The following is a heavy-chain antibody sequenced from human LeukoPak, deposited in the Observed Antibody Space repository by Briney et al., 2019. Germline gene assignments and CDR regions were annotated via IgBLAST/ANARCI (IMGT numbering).Heavy chain of an antibody. J-gene: IGHJ5*02. CDR1: GGSISTYY. CDR3: ARGDVVATELDP. Sequence: PSWSLSLTCTVSGGSISTYYWNWIRQPPGKGLEWIGYIYYSGSTKYNPSLKTRVTISVDTSKNQYPLKLSSVTAADTAVYYCARGDVVATELDPWGQGTLVTVSS. D-gene: IGHD5-12*01. V-gene: IGHV4-59*08. CDR2: IYYSGST.